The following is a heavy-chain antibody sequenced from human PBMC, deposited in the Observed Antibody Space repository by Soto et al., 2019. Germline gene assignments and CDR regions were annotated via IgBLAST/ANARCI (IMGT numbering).Heavy chain of an antibody. CDR3: ARGEDAFFYYGLDV. CDR2: IYDTGISGYTPST. CDR1: GDSITSSY. V-gene: IGHV4-59*01. J-gene: IGHJ6*02. Sequence: PSETMSLTCTVSGDSITSSYWSWIRRPPGKGLEWIEYIYDTGISGYTPSTSYNPSLKSRVTMSVDTSKSQFSLKLTSVTAADTAVYYCARGEDAFFYYGLDVWGQGITVTVSS.